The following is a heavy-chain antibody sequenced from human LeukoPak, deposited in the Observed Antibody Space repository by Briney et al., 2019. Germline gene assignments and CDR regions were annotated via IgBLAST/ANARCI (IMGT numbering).Heavy chain of an antibody. CDR2: ISASGGST. Sequence: PGGSLRLSCAASGFTFSSSAMSWVRQVPGKGLEWVSGISASGGSTSYADSVRGRFTISRDNSKNTLYLQMNSLRAEDTAVYYCARGETRGMDVWGQGTTVTVSS. J-gene: IGHJ6*02. CDR1: GFTFSSSA. V-gene: IGHV3-23*01. CDR3: ARGETRGMDV.